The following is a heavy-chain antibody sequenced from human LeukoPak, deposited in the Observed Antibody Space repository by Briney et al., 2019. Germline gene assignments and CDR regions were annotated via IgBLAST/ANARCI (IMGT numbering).Heavy chain of an antibody. V-gene: IGHV3-73*01. CDR3: TRQATGTPDY. D-gene: IGHD1-1*01. CDR2: IRSKANSYAT. J-gene: IGHJ4*02. CDR1: GLTFSGSA. Sequence: GGSLKLSCAASGLTFSGSAMHWVRQASGKGLEWVGRIRSKANSYATAYAASVKGRFTISRDDSKNTAYLQMSSLKTEDTAVYYCTRQATGTPDYWGQGTLVTVSS.